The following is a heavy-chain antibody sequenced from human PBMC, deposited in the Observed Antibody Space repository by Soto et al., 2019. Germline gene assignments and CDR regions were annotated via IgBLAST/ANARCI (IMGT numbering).Heavy chain of an antibody. CDR2: INPSGGST. D-gene: IGHD6-19*01. J-gene: IGHJ4*02. V-gene: IGHV1-46*01. Sequence: VASVKVSCKASGYTFTSYYMHWVRQAPGQGLEWMGIINPSGGSTSYAQKLQGRVTMTRDTSTSKVYMELSSLGSEATAVYYCARVTPFIAVVVTRRGYYFDYWGQGTLVTVSS. CDR1: GYTFTSYY. CDR3: ARVTPFIAVVVTRRGYYFDY.